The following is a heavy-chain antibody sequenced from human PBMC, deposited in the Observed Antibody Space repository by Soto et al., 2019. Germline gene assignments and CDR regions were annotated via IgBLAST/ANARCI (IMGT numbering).Heavy chain of an antibody. Sequence: SETLSLTCAVSGGSISSSNWWSWVRQPPGKGLEWIGEIYHSGSTNYNPSLKSRVTISVDKSRNQFSLKLSSVTAADTAVYYCASSSSWYQNWFDPWGQGTLVT. D-gene: IGHD6-13*01. CDR1: GGSISSSNW. J-gene: IGHJ5*02. CDR3: ASSSSWYQNWFDP. CDR2: IYHSGST. V-gene: IGHV4-4*02.